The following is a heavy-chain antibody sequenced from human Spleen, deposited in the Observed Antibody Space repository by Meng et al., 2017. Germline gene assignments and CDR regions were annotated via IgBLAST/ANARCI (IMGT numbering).Heavy chain of an antibody. J-gene: IGHJ4*02. CDR2: ITGSGRTI. CDR3: AREEFDILTGYYYLDS. D-gene: IGHD3-9*01. CDR1: GFTFSDYY. Sequence: GGSLRLSCAASGFTFSDYYMNWIRQAPGKGLECVSYITGSGRTIYYADSVKGRFTISRDNAKNSLYLQMNSLRAEDTAVYYCAREEFDILTGYYYLDSWGQGTLVTVSS. V-gene: IGHV3-11*04.